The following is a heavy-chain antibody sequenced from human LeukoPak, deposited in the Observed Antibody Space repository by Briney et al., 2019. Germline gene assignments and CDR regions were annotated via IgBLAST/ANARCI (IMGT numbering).Heavy chain of an antibody. Sequence: GGSLRLSCAASGFTFSSYAMGWVRQAPGKGLEWVSAISGSGGSTYYADSVKGRFTISRGNSKNTLYLQMNSLRAEDTAVYYCAKGIRGTAMVDWGQGTLVTVSS. CDR2: ISGSGGST. J-gene: IGHJ4*02. CDR1: GFTFSSYA. D-gene: IGHD5-18*01. CDR3: AKGIRGTAMVD. V-gene: IGHV3-23*01.